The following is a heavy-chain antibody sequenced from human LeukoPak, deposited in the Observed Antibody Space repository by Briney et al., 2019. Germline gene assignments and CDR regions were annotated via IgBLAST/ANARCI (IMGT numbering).Heavy chain of an antibody. CDR3: ARTTRYCSGGSCYGAVENFDY. D-gene: IGHD2-15*01. CDR1: SGSISGYY. V-gene: IGHV4-59*01. J-gene: IGHJ4*02. Sequence: SETLSLTCTVSSGSISGYYWSWIRQPPGKGLEWIGYIHYSGSTNYNPSLKSRVTISVDTSKNQFSLKVTSVTAADTAVYYCARTTRYCSGGSCYGAVENFDYWGQGTLVTVSS. CDR2: IHYSGST.